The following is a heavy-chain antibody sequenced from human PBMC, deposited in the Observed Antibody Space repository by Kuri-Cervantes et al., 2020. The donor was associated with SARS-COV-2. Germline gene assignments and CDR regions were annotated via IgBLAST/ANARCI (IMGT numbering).Heavy chain of an antibody. Sequence: SVKVSCKASGGTFSSYAISWVRQAPGQGLEWMGGIIPIFGTANYAQKVQGRVTITADESTSTAYMELSSLRSEDTAVYYCARGYSSGLRPYDACDIWGQGTMVTVSS. V-gene: IGHV1-69*13. CDR2: IIPIFGTA. CDR3: ARGYSSGLRPYDACDI. CDR1: GGTFSSYA. D-gene: IGHD6-19*01. J-gene: IGHJ3*02.